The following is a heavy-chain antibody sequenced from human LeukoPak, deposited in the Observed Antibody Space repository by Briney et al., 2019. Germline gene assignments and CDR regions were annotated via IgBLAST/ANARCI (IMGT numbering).Heavy chain of an antibody. J-gene: IGHJ6*02. CDR1: GGSISSYY. D-gene: IGHD3-22*01. CDR3: ARRNYYDSSGRGNYYGMDV. CDR2: IYYSGST. Sequence: SESLSLTCTVSGGSISSYYWSWIRQPPGKGLEWIGYIYYSGSTNYNPSLKSRVTISVDTSKNQFSLKLSSVTAADTAVYYCARRNYYDSSGRGNYYGMDVWGQGTTVTVSS. V-gene: IGHV4-59*01.